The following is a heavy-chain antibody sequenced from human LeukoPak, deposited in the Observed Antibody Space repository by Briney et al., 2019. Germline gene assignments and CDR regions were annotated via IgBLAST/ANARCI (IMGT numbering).Heavy chain of an antibody. V-gene: IGHV3-7*01. CDR1: GFTFNTYW. CDR2: IKEDSSDQ. D-gene: IGHD2-8*01. CDR3: ARDLPNGFFDY. Sequence: GGSLILSCAASGFTFNTYWMTWVRQAPGKGLEWLINIKEDSSDQSSVDSEKGRFTISRDNANNLLYLQMNSLRPEDTGVYYCARDLPNGFFDYWGQGTLVTVSS. J-gene: IGHJ4*02.